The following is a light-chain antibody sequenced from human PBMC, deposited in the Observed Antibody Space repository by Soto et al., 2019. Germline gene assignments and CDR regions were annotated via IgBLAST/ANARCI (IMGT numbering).Light chain of an antibody. Sequence: QSALTQPRSVSGSPGQSVTISCTGTSSDVGGYNYVSWYQQHPGKAPKLMIYDVSKRPSGVPDRFSGSKSGNTASLTISGLQAEDEADYYFCSYAGSYTLPVVFGGGTKLTVL. CDR3: CSYAGSYTLPVV. CDR2: DVS. CDR1: SSDVGGYNY. J-gene: IGLJ2*01. V-gene: IGLV2-11*01.